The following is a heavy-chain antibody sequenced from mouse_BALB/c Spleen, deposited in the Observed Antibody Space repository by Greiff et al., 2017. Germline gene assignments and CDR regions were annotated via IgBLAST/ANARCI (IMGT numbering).Heavy chain of an antibody. D-gene: IGHD2-1*01. CDR2: IYPGDGDT. CDR3: ARSEGNYWYFDV. V-gene: IGHV1-87*01. CDR1: GYTFTSYW. Sequence: QVQLQQSGAELARPGASVKLSCKASGYTFTSYWMQWVKQRPGQGLEWIGAIYPGDGDTRYTQKFKGKATLTADKSSSTAYMQLSSLASEDSAVYYCARSEGNYWYFDVWGAGTTVTVSS. J-gene: IGHJ1*01.